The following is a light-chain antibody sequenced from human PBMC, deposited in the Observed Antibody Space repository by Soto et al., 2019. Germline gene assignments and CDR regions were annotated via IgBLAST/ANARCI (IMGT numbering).Light chain of an antibody. V-gene: IGKV3-15*01. Sequence: EIVMTQSPATPSVSPGERATLSCRASQGVSTNLAWYQQKPGQAPRLLISGASTRATGTPARFSGSGSGTEFSLTISSLQSEDFAIYYCQQYTNWPPTFGQGTKVEI. J-gene: IGKJ1*01. CDR2: GAS. CDR1: QGVSTN. CDR3: QQYTNWPPT.